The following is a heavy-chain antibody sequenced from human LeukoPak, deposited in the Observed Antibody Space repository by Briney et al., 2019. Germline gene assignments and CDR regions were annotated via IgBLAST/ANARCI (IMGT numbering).Heavy chain of an antibody. J-gene: IGHJ4*02. CDR3: ARGRGDCSSTSCYPYYFDY. CDR1: GGTFSSYA. CDR2: IIPIFGTA. V-gene: IGHV1-69*13. D-gene: IGHD2-2*01. Sequence: SVKVSCKASGGTFSSYAISWVRQAPGQGLEWMGGIIPIFGTANYAQKFQGRVTITADESTSTAYMELSSLRSEDTAVYYCARGRGDCSSTSCYPYYFDYRGQGTLVTVSS.